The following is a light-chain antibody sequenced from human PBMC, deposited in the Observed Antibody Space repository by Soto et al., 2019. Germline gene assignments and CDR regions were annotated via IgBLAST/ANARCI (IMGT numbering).Light chain of an antibody. CDR1: QSLLYSSNNKNY. V-gene: IGKV4-1*01. J-gene: IGKJ1*01. CDR2: WAS. CDR3: QQYYTTPWT. Sequence: DIVLTQSPDSLAVSLGERATINCKSSQSLLYSSNNKNYLTWYQQKPGQPPKLLIYWASTRESGVPDRFSGSGSGTDFTLTISSLQAEDVAMYYCQQYYTTPWTFGQGTNVEIK.